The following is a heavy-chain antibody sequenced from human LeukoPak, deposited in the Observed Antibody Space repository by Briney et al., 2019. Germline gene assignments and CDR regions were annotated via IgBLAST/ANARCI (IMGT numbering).Heavy chain of an antibody. CDR2: IYTSGST. D-gene: IGHD3-22*01. J-gene: IGHJ3*02. CDR3: ARDYYDSSGYPLGNAFDI. CDR1: GGSISSYY. Sequence: RSSETLSLTCTVSGGSISSYYWSRIRQPAGKGLEWIGRIYTSGSTNYNPSLKSRVTMSVDTSKNQFSLKLSSVTAADTAVYYCARDYYDSSGYPLGNAFDIWGQGTMVTVSS. V-gene: IGHV4-4*07.